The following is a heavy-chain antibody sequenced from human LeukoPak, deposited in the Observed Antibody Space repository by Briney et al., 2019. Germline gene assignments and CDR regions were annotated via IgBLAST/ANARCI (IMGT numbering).Heavy chain of an antibody. Sequence: GGSLRLSCAASRFNFNSFVMGWVRQPPGKGLEWVSAISGSGGSTYYADSVKGRFTISRDNSKNTLYLQMNSLRAEDTAVYYCAKGVIAAAGTIDYWGQGTLVTVSS. CDR3: AKGVIAAAGTIDY. CDR2: ISGSGGST. V-gene: IGHV3-23*01. CDR1: RFNFNSFV. J-gene: IGHJ4*02. D-gene: IGHD6-13*01.